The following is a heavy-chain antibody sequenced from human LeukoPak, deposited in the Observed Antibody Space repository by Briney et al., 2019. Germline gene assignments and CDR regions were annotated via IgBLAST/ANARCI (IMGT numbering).Heavy chain of an antibody. CDR2: INPNSGGT. Sequence: ASVRVSCKASGYTFTVYYMHWVRQAPGQGLEWMGGINPNSGGTNYAQKFQGRVTMTRDTSISTAYMELSRLRSDDTAVYYCASGGSYSFSGVDYFDYWGQGTLVTVSS. J-gene: IGHJ4*02. CDR3: ASGGSYSFSGVDYFDY. CDR1: GYTFTVYY. D-gene: IGHD1-26*01. V-gene: IGHV1-2*02.